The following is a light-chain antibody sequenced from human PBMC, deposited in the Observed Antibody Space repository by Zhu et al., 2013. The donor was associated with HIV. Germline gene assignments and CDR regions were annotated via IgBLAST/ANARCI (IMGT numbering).Light chain of an antibody. Sequence: EIVMTQSPATLSVSPGERATLSCRASQSVSSNLAWYQQKPGQAPRLLIYDASTRATGIPARFSGSGSGTEFTLTISSLQSEDFAVYYCQQYNNWPPRRTFGQGTKVEIK. CDR1: QSVSSN. CDR3: QQYNNWPPRRT. J-gene: IGKJ1*01. CDR2: DAS. V-gene: IGKV3-15*01.